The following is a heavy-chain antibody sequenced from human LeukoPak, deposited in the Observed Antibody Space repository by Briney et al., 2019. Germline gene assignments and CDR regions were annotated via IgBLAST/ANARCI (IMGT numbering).Heavy chain of an antibody. CDR3: ARAHHLLRGVTPFGD. V-gene: IGHV1-2*02. J-gene: IGHJ4*02. D-gene: IGHD3-10*01. CDR1: GYAFTDYY. Sequence: ASVKVSCKASGYAFTDYYIHWVRQAPGQGLEWMGWITPKSGATIYAQTFKGRVSMTSDTSVSTAYMELNSLRSDDTAVYYCARAHHLLRGVTPFGDWGQGNLVSVSP. CDR2: ITPKSGAT.